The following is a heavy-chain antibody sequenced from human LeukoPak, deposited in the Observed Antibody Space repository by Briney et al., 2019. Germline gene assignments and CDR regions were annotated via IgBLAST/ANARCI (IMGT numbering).Heavy chain of an antibody. CDR1: GGTFSSYA. CDR3: ANQGDWTYGLFDY. V-gene: IGHV1-69*13. J-gene: IGHJ4*02. Sequence: SVKVSCKASGGTFSSYAISWVRQAPGQGLEWMGGIIPIFGTANYAQKFQGRVTITADESTSTAYMELSSLRSEDTAVYYCANQGDWTYGLFDYWGQGTLVTVSS. CDR2: IIPIFGTA. D-gene: IGHD2-21*02.